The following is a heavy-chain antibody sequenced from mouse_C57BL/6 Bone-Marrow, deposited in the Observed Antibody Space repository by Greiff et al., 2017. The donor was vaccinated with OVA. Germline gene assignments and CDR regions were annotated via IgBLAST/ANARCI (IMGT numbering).Heavy chain of an antibody. CDR3: TRSPRAWFAY. Sequence: VQLQQSGTVLARPGASVKMSCKTSGYTFTSYWMHWVKQRPGQGLEWIGAIYPGTSDTSYNQKFKGKAKLTAVTSASTAYMELSSLTNEDSAVYYGTRSPRAWFAYWGQGTLVTVSA. CDR1: GYTFTSYW. V-gene: IGHV1-5*01. J-gene: IGHJ3*01. CDR2: IYPGTSDT.